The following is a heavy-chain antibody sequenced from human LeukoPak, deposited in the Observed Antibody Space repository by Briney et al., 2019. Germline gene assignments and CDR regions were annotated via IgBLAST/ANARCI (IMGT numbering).Heavy chain of an antibody. V-gene: IGHV5-51*01. CDR2: IYPVDSDT. CDR1: GYRFTSYW. CDR3: ARQGVGDYYFDY. D-gene: IGHD5-24*01. Sequence: GESLKISCKGSGYRFTSYWIGWVRQMPGKGLEWMGIIYPVDSDTRYSPSFQGQVTISADKSISTAYLQWGCLKASDTAMYYCARQGVGDYYFDYWGQGTLVTASS. J-gene: IGHJ4*02.